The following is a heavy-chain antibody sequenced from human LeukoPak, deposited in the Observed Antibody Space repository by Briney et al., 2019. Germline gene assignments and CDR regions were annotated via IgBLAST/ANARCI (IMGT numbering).Heavy chain of an antibody. Sequence: PSETLSLTCTVSGGSISSYYWSWIRQPAGKGLEYIGRMYTSGYINYNPSLKSRVTLSIDTSKNQFSLKLSSVTAADTAVYYCARGRYLPLYFDYWGQGTLVTVSS. D-gene: IGHD1-14*01. CDR3: ARGRYLPLYFDY. J-gene: IGHJ4*02. CDR2: MYTSGYI. V-gene: IGHV4-4*07. CDR1: GGSISSYY.